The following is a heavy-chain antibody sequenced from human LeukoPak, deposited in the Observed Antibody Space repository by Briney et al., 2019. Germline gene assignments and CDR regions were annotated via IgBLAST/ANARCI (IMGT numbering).Heavy chain of an antibody. CDR1: GCSISSYY. Sequence: SETLSLTCTVSGCSISSYYWSWIRQPPGKGLEWIGYIYYSGSTNYNPSLKSRVTISVDTSKNQFPLKLSSVTAADTAVYYCARDRSPLSENWFDPWGQGTLVTVSS. V-gene: IGHV4-59*01. CDR3: ARDRSPLSENWFDP. D-gene: IGHD1-14*01. J-gene: IGHJ5*02. CDR2: IYYSGST.